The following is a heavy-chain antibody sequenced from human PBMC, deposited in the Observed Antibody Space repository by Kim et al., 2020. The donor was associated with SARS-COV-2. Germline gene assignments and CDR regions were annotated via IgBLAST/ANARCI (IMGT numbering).Heavy chain of an antibody. V-gene: IGHV3-30*03. CDR2: ISYDGTTE. J-gene: IGHJ4*02. CDR1: GFTFRNYG. CDR3: ARDQGGNKDY. D-gene: IGHD1-26*01. Sequence: GGSLRLSCAASGFTFRNYGMYWVRQAPGKGLEWVAFISYDGTTEYYADTAKGRFTVSRDNSKNTLYLQMNSLRAEDTAMYYCARDQGGNKDYWGQGTLVT.